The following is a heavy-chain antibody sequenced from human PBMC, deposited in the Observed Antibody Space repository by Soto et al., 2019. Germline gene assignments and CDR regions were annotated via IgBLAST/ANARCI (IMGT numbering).Heavy chain of an antibody. J-gene: IGHJ6*02. CDR3: VKDMAPGGADV. V-gene: IGHV3-9*02. D-gene: IGHD3-16*01. Sequence: GGSPRLSCAVSGTTSTDYGMHWVRQAPGKGLEWVSGVLGDNGQIGYADSVKGRFTSSRDNARHFLYLQMNSLTVEDTALYYCVKDMAPGGADVWGQGTAVTVSS. CDR2: VLGDNGQI. CDR1: GTTSTDYG.